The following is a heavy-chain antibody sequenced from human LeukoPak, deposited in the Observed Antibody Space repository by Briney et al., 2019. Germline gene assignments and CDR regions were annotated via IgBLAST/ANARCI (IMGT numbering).Heavy chain of an antibody. D-gene: IGHD3-10*01. V-gene: IGHV1-18*01. J-gene: IGHJ4*02. Sequence: ASVKVSCKASGYTFTSYGISWVRQAPGQGLEWMGWISAYSGNTNYAQKLQGRVTMTTDTSTSTAYMELRSLRSDDTAVHYCARGYYYGSGSYYSGFDYWGQGTLVTVSS. CDR1: GYTFTSYG. CDR2: ISAYSGNT. CDR3: ARGYYYGSGSYYSGFDY.